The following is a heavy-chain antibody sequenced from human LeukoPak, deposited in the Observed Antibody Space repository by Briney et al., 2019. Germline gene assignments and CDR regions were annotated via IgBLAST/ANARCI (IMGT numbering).Heavy chain of an antibody. V-gene: IGHV3-43D*03. CDR3: GKGGDSSSWYYVDW. CDR1: GFTFDDYA. Sequence: GGSLRLSCAASGFTFDDYAMHWVRHAPGKGLEWVSLISFDGGSTYYADSVKGRFTISRDNSKNSLYLQMNSLRAEDTALYYCGKGGDSSSWYYVDWGGEATVTAVS. J-gene: IGHJ4*02. D-gene: IGHD6-13*01. CDR2: ISFDGGST.